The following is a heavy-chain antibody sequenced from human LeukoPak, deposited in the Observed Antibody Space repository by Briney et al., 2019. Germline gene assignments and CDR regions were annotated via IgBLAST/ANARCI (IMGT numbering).Heavy chain of an antibody. D-gene: IGHD2-2*01. CDR2: IYYSGST. V-gene: IGHV4-31*03. CDR1: GGSISSGGYY. Sequence: SETLSLTCTVSGGSISSGGYYWSWIRQHPAKALQWIGYIYYSGSTYYNPSLKSRVTISVDTSKNQFSLKLSSVTAADTAVYYCARLKYCSSTSCYYFDYWGQGTLVTVSS. J-gene: IGHJ4*02. CDR3: ARLKYCSSTSCYYFDY.